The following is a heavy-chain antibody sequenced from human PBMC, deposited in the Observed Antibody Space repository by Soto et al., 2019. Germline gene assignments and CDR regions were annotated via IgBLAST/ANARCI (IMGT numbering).Heavy chain of an antibody. J-gene: IGHJ6*03. D-gene: IGHD2-2*01. CDR3: ARDVVVVPAANTRYYYYMDV. Sequence: TLSLTCAVYGGSFSGYYWSWIRQPPGKGLEWIGEINHSGSTNYNPSLKSRVTISVDTSKNQFSLKLSSVTAADTAVYYCARDVVVVPAANTRYYYYMDVWGKGTTVTVSS. V-gene: IGHV4-34*01. CDR1: GGSFSGYY. CDR2: INHSGST.